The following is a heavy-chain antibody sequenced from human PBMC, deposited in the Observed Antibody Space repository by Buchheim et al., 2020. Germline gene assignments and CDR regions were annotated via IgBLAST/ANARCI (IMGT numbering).Heavy chain of an antibody. CDR2: ISSDGSDK. V-gene: IGHV3-30*03. CDR3: ARGQASDYGDYSWSHYYNGMDF. Sequence: QVQVVESGGGVVQPGRSLRLSCAASGFTLSSYSMHWVRQTPVMGLEWVAVISSDGSDKYYADSVKGRFTISRDNSKNTLYLQINSLRAEDTAVYYCARGQASDYGDYSWSHYYNGMDFWGQGTT. D-gene: IGHD4-17*01. CDR1: GFTLSSYS. J-gene: IGHJ6*02.